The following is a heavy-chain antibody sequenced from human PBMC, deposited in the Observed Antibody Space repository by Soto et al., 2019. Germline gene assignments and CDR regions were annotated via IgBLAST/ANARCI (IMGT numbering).Heavy chain of an antibody. J-gene: IGHJ4*02. CDR2: IKSKTDGGTT. CDR1: GFTFSNAW. D-gene: IGHD3-10*01. Sequence: EVQLVESGGGLVKPGGSLRLSCAASGFTFSNAWMSRVRQAPGKGLEWVGRIKSKTDGGTTDYAAPVKGRFTISRDDSKNTLYLQMNSLKTEDTAVYYCTTPPMVRGVINIDYWGQGTLVTVSS. V-gene: IGHV3-15*01. CDR3: TTPPMVRGVINIDY.